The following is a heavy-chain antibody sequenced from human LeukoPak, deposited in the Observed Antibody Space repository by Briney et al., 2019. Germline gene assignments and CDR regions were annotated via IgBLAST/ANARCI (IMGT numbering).Heavy chain of an antibody. V-gene: IGHV4-59*01. CDR3: ARDLSPRYCSGGSCYYGMDV. J-gene: IGHJ6*02. CDR1: GGSFSGYY. D-gene: IGHD2-15*01. Sequence: SETLSLTCAVYGGSFSGYYWSWIRQPPGKGLEWIGYIYYSGSTNYNPSLKSRVTISVDTSKNQFSLKLSSVHAADTAVYYCARDLSPRYCSGGSCYYGMDVWGQGTTVTVSS. CDR2: IYYSGST.